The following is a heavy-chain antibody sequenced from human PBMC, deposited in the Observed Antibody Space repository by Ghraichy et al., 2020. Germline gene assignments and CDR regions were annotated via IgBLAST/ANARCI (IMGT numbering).Heavy chain of an antibody. V-gene: IGHV3-48*02. CDR2: ISTSSSTE. CDR1: GFSFSYHD. D-gene: IGHD3-10*01. J-gene: IGHJ5*02. CDR3: ARGYGSGIYYS. Sequence: GGSLRLSCAASGFSFSYHDMSWVRQAPGKGLEYVSYISTSSSTENYADSVKGRFTISRDDARNSLFLQMNSLSDEDTAVYYCARGYGSGIYYSWGQGTLVTVSS.